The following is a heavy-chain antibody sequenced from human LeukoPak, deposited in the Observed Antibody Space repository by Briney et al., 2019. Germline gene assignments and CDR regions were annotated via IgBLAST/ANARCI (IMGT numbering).Heavy chain of an antibody. J-gene: IGHJ5*02. CDR1: GFTFGTYA. CDR3: AGTEYCSGGSCYLGRRFDP. D-gene: IGHD2-15*01. V-gene: IGHV3-23*01. CDR2: ISGSGGNT. Sequence: PGGSLRLSCAGSGFTFGTYAMSWVRQVSGEGLEWVSLISGSGGNTYYVDSVKGRFTISRDNSKNTLYLQMNSLRAEDTAVYYCAGTEYCSGGSCYLGRRFDPWGQGTLVTVSS.